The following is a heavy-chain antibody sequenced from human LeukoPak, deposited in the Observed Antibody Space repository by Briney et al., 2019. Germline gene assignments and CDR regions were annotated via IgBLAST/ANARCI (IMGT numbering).Heavy chain of an antibody. D-gene: IGHD1-1*01. Sequence: GASVKVSCKASGYTFTSYGISWVRLAPGQGLEWMGWISAYSGNTNYAQKFQGRVTMTRNTSISTAYMELSSLRSEDTAVYYCARGLGNDGIFDYWGQGTLVSVSS. CDR2: ISAYSGNT. J-gene: IGHJ4*02. V-gene: IGHV1-18*01. CDR1: GYTFTSYG. CDR3: ARGLGNDGIFDY.